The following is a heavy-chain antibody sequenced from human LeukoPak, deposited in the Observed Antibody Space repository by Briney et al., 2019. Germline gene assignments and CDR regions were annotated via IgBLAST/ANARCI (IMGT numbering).Heavy chain of an antibody. CDR1: GFTSSSYW. J-gene: IGHJ5*02. CDR2: INSDGSSI. CDR3: ARGRGPYGWFDP. Sequence: GGSLRLSCAASGFTSSSYWMHWVRQAPGKGLVWVSRINSDGSSINYADSVKGRFTISRDNAKNTLYLQMNSLRAEDAAVYYCARGRGPYGWFDPWGQGTLVTVSS. D-gene: IGHD3-10*01. V-gene: IGHV3-74*01.